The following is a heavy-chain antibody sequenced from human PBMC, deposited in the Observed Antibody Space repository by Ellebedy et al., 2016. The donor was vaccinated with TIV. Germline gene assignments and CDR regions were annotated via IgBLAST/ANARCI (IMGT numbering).Heavy chain of an antibody. V-gene: IGHV1-2*02. J-gene: IGHJ2*01. CDR1: GYPFTAYY. D-gene: IGHD4-23*01. CDR2: INTQFLGT. Sequence: ASVKVSXXASGYPFTAYYIHWLRQAPGQGLEWMGWINTQFLGTTYEEKFKGRVTMTRDTSTSTAYMELSSLRSDDTAVYFCARDSDYGGVTNHWYFKLWGRGTLVTVSS. CDR3: ARDSDYGGVTNHWYFKL.